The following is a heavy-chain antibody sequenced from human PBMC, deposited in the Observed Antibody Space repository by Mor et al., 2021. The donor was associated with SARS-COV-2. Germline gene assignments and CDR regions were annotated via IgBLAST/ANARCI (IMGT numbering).Heavy chain of an antibody. Sequence: EKYYVESVKGRFTISRDNAKNSLYLQMNSLRAEDTAVYYCARDPIAVTGTFDYWG. J-gene: IGHJ4*01. D-gene: IGHD6-19*01. CDR2: EK. CDR3: ARDPIAVTGTFDY. V-gene: IGHV3-7*01.